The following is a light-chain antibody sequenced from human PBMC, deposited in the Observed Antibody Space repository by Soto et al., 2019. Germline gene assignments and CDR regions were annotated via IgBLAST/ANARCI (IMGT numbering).Light chain of an antibody. CDR2: GAS. J-gene: IGKJ2*01. Sequence: EIGMTQSPATLSIAPGERGTLSCIASQSVRSNLAWYQQKPGQAPRLLIYGASTRATGIPARFSGSGSGTEFTLTISRLRSEDFEIYYCQQYNNWPPITLGQGTKLEIK. CDR1: QSVRSN. V-gene: IGKV3-15*01. CDR3: QQYNNWPPIT.